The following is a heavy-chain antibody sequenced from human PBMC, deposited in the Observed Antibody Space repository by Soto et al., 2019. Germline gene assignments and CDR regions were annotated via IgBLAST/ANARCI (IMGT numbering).Heavy chain of an antibody. CDR3: ARGTYYDFWSGYYS. J-gene: IGHJ4*02. CDR2: ISYDGSNK. Sequence: GGSLRLSCAASGFTFSTYDMHWVRQAPGKGLEWVAVISYDGSNKYYADSVKGRFTISRDNSKNTLYLQMNSLRAEDTAVYYCARGTYYDFWSGYYSWGQGTLVTVSS. V-gene: IGHV3-30*03. D-gene: IGHD3-3*01. CDR1: GFTFSTYD.